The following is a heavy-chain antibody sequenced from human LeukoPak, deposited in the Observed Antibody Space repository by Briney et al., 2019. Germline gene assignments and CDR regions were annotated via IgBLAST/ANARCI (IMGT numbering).Heavy chain of an antibody. CDR3: AKRNSGSYSRGFDY. D-gene: IGHD1-26*01. J-gene: IGHJ4*02. CDR2: ITDNGGRT. CDR1: GFTFSSSA. Sequence: GGSLRLSCAASGFTFSSSAMSWVRQTPGKGLEWVSTITDNGGRTYFADSVKGRFTISRDNSKNTLHLQMNSLRADDTAVYYCAKRNSGSYSRGFDYWGQGTLVTVSS. V-gene: IGHV3-23*01.